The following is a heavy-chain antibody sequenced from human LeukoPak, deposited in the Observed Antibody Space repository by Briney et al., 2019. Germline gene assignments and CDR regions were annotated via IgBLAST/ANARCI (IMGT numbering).Heavy chain of an antibody. Sequence: GASVKFSCKASGYTFTSYYMHLVRQAPGQGLEWMGIINPSGGSTSYAQKFQGRVTMTRDTSTSTVYMELSSLRSEDTAAYYCARVVAVRDFDYWGQGTLVTVSS. CDR2: INPSGGST. V-gene: IGHV1-46*01. D-gene: IGHD6-19*01. J-gene: IGHJ4*02. CDR1: GYTFTSYY. CDR3: ARVVAVRDFDY.